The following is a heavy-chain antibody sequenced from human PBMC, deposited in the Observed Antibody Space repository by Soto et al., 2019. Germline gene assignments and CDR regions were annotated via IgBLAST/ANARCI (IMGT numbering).Heavy chain of an antibody. CDR3: ARPRPGDSGSSHYGMDV. D-gene: IGHD6-6*01. J-gene: IGHJ6*02. V-gene: IGHV1-69*01. CDR2: LIPIFGTA. Sequence: QVQLVQSGAEVEEPGSSVKVSCKASGGTFSSYAISWVRQATGQGLGWMGGLIPIFGTANYAQKFQGRVAITADESTSTAYMELSSLRSEDTAVYYCARPRPGDSGSSHYGMDVWGQGTTVTVSS. CDR1: GGTFSSYA.